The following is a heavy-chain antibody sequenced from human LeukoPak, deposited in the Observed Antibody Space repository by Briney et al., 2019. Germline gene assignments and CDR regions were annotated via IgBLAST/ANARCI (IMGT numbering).Heavy chain of an antibody. Sequence: GGSLRLSCAASGFTFSVYSMNWVRQSPGQGLEWVSSISSSSNFTFYADSVKGRFSISRDNAKDSLYLQMNSLRAEDTAVHYCAQSGGNGYWGQGTLVTVSS. D-gene: IGHD4-23*01. V-gene: IGHV3-21*01. J-gene: IGHJ4*02. CDR2: ISSSSNFT. CDR3: AQSGGNGY. CDR1: GFTFSVYS.